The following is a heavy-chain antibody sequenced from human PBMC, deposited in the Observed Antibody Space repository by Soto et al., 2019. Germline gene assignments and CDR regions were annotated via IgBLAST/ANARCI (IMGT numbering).Heavy chain of an antibody. CDR2: INAYNGNT. Sequence: ASVKVSCKASGYRFTSYGIGWVRQAPGQGLEWMGWINAYNGNTNYAQKLQGRVTMTTDTSTSTAYMELRSLRSDDTAVYYCAKIASETGTTLDNWFDPWGQGTLVTVSS. CDR1: GYRFTSYG. CDR3: AKIASETGTTLDNWFDP. V-gene: IGHV1-18*01. J-gene: IGHJ5*02. D-gene: IGHD1-7*01.